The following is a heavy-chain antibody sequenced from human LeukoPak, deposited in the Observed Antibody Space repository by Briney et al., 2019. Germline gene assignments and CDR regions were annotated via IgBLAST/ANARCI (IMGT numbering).Heavy chain of an antibody. V-gene: IGHV4-34*01. CDR2: INHSGST. J-gene: IGHJ4*02. Sequence: SETLSLTCTVSGGSISGYYWSWIRQPPGKGLEWIGEINHSGSTNYNPSLKSRVTISVDTSKNQFSLKLSSVTAADTAVYYCASTEWELLSRYWGQGTLVTVSS. CDR1: GGSISGYY. CDR3: ASTEWELLSRY. D-gene: IGHD1-26*01.